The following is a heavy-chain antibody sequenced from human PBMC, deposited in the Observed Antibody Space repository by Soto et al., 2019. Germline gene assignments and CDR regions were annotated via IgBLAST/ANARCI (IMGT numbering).Heavy chain of an antibody. Sequence: GGSLRLSCAASGFTFSSYAMSWVRQAPGKGLEWVSAISGSGGSTYYADSVKGRFTISRDNSKNTLYLQMNSLRAEDTAVYYCAKDYTIFGVGNNWFDPWGQGTLVTVSS. D-gene: IGHD3-3*01. CDR3: AKDYTIFGVGNNWFDP. CDR2: ISGSGGST. V-gene: IGHV3-23*01. CDR1: GFTFSSYA. J-gene: IGHJ5*02.